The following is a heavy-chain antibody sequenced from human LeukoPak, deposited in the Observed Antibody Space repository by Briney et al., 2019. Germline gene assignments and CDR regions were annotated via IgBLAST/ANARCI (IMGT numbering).Heavy chain of an antibody. CDR3: ARAESSGYYPFLRSPGRQDAFDI. CDR2: INPSGGST. V-gene: IGHV1-46*02. CDR1: GYTFNSYY. Sequence: ASVKVSCKASGYTFNSYYMHWVRQAPGQGLEWMGIINPSGGSTDYAQKFQGRVTITRNTSISTAYMELSSLRSEDTAVYYCARAESSGYYPFLRSPGRQDAFDIWGQGTMVTVSS. D-gene: IGHD3-22*01. J-gene: IGHJ3*02.